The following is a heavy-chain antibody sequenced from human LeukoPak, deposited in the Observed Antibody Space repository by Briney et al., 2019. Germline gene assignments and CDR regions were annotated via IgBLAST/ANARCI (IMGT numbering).Heavy chain of an antibody. Sequence: SETLSLTCAVYGGSFSGYYWSWIRQPPGKGLEWIGEINHSGSTNYNPSLKSRVTISVDTSKNQFSLKLSSVTAADTAVYYCARVLDYYDSSGYLTAYYFDYWGQGTLVTVPS. CDR3: ARVLDYYDSSGYLTAYYFDY. D-gene: IGHD3-22*01. J-gene: IGHJ4*02. CDR2: INHSGST. V-gene: IGHV4-34*01. CDR1: GGSFSGYY.